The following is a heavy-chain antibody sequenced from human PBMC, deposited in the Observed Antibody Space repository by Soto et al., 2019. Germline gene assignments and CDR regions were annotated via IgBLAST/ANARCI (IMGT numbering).Heavy chain of an antibody. Sequence: EVQLVESGGGLVQPGGSLRLSCAASGFTVSSNYMSWVRQAPGKGLEGVSIVYSDGSTYYADSVKGRFTISRDNSKNKLYLQMNSLRVEDTAMYYCARDPDYYYDHWGQGTLVTVSS. CDR1: GFTVSSNY. D-gene: IGHD3-22*01. J-gene: IGHJ4*02. V-gene: IGHV3-66*01. CDR3: ARDPDYYYDH. CDR2: VYSDGST.